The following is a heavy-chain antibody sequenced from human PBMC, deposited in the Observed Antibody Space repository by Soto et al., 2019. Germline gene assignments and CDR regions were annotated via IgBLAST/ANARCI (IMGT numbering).Heavy chain of an antibody. CDR3: VKERYAQLWLEDYGMDV. V-gene: IGHV3-30*18. CDR2: ISHDGTDK. J-gene: IGHJ6*02. Sequence: QVQLVESGGGVVQPGRSLRLSCAASGFTFSSYGIHWVRQAPGKGLEWVALISHDGTDKYYADSVKGRFTISRDNFKNRLYLQMSSLRPEDTAVYYWVKERYAQLWLEDYGMDVWGQGTTVTV. CDR1: GFTFSSYG. D-gene: IGHD5-18*01.